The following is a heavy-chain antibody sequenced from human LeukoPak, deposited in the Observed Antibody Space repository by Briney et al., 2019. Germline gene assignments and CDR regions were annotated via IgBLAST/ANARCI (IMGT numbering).Heavy chain of an antibody. CDR3: AKQMVERPHYYYMDV. V-gene: IGHV3-30*02. D-gene: IGHD2-15*01. CDR1: GFIFSSFG. CDR2: IQDDESNK. Sequence: GGSLRLSCAASGFIFSSFGMHWVRQAPGKGLEGVAFIQDDESNKFYADSVKGRFTISRDNSKNTLFLQMNSLRPEDTALYYCAKQMVERPHYYYMDVWGKGTTVTVSS. J-gene: IGHJ6*03.